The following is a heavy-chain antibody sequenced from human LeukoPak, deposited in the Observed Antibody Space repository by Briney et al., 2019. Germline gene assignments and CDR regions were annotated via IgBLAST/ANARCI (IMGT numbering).Heavy chain of an antibody. CDR3: ARDHNGWYYFDY. CDR2: INHSGST. V-gene: IGHV4-34*01. CDR1: GGSFSGYY. Sequence: PSETLSLTCAVYGGSFSGYYWSWIRQPPGKGLEWIGEINHSGSTNYNPSLKSRVTISVDTSKNQFSLKLSSVTAADTAVYYCARDHNGWYYFDYWGQGTLVTVSS. D-gene: IGHD2-15*01. J-gene: IGHJ4*02.